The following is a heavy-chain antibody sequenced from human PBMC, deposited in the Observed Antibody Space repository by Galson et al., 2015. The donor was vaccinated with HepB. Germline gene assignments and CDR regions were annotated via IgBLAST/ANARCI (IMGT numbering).Heavy chain of an antibody. V-gene: IGHV3-15*01. CDR3: TTDQGLDPDRFDP. Sequence: SLRLSCAASGFTFSNAWMSWVRQAPGKGLEWVGRIKSKTDGGTTDYAAPVKGRFTISRDDSKNTLYLQMNSLKTEDTAVYYCTTDQGLDPDRFDPWGQGTLVTVSS. D-gene: IGHD1-14*01. J-gene: IGHJ5*02. CDR2: IKSKTDGGTT. CDR1: GFTFSNAW.